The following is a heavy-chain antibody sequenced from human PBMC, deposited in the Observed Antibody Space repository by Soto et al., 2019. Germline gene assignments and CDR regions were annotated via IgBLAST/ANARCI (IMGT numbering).Heavy chain of an antibody. D-gene: IGHD3-22*01. Sequence: PGGSLRLSCAASGFTFSSYSMNWVRQAPGKGLEWVSSISSSSSYIYYADSVKGRFTISRDNAKNSLYLQMNSLRAEDTAVYYCARALYYYDSSASCYAPDYWGLGTLVTVSS. CDR1: GFTFSSYS. J-gene: IGHJ4*02. CDR3: ARALYYYDSSASCYAPDY. CDR2: ISSSSSYI. V-gene: IGHV3-21*01.